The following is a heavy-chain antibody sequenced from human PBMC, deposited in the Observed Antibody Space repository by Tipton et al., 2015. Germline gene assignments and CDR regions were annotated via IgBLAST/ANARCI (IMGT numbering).Heavy chain of an antibody. CDR3: ARGLITWGMDV. D-gene: IGHD1-14*01. CDR2: MSANSGVT. J-gene: IGHJ6*02. V-gene: IGHV1-8*01. Sequence: QSGAEVKKPGASVKVSCKASGYTFTSYDINWFRQATGQGLEWMGWMSANSGVTGYAQKFQGRVTMTRDTSVRTAYMELSSLRSEDTAVYYCARGLITWGMDVWGQGTTVIVSS. CDR1: GYTFTSYD.